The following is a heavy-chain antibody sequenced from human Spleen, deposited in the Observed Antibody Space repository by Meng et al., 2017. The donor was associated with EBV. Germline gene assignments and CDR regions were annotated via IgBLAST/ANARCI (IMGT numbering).Heavy chain of an antibody. CDR1: GYTSTGYY. CDR2: IIPKSGGT. CDR3: ARDRAVGSTLFSFDQ. Sequence: QGQLVQSGGEVKKPGGLMQGSCKAPGYTSTGYYMHWVRQAPGQGLEWMGRIIPKSGGTNYAQNFQGRVTMTRDTSISTAYMELNSLTSDDTAVYYCARDRAVGSTLFSFDQWGQGTLVTVSS. J-gene: IGHJ4*02. V-gene: IGHV1-2*06. D-gene: IGHD1-26*01.